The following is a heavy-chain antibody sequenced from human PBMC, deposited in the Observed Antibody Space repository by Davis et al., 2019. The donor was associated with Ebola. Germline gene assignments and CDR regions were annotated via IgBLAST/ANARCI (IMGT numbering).Heavy chain of an antibody. CDR1: GGSFSGYY. Sequence: MPSETLSLTCAVYGGSFSGYYWSWIRQPPGKGLEWIGDINHSGSTNYNPSLKSRVTISVDKSKNQFSLKLSSVTAADTAVYYCARRVAAAGTLGRYYWGQGALVTVSS. J-gene: IGHJ4*02. CDR3: ARRVAAAGTLGRYY. V-gene: IGHV4-34*01. D-gene: IGHD6-13*01. CDR2: INHSGST.